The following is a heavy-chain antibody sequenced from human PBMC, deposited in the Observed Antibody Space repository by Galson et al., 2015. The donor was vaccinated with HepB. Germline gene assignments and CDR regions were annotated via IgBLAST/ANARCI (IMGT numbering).Heavy chain of an antibody. Sequence: SLRLSCAASGFTFSSYGMHWVRQAPGKGLEWVSGISWNSGNIDYADSVKGRFTISRDNAKNSLSLYLQMNSLRAEDTALYYCAKGSGAFLDYFFNYWGQGTLVTVSS. V-gene: IGHV3-9*01. CDR3: AKGSGAFLDYFFNY. CDR2: ISWNSGNI. CDR1: GFTFSSYG. J-gene: IGHJ4*02. D-gene: IGHD3/OR15-3a*01.